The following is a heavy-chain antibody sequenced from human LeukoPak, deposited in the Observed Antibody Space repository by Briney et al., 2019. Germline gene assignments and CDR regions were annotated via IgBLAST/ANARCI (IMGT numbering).Heavy chain of an antibody. CDR1: GGSISSYY. J-gene: IGHJ5*02. Sequence: SETLSLTCTVSGGSISSYYWSWIRQPPGKGLEWIGYIYYSGSTNYNPSLKSRVTISVDTSKNQFSLKLSSVTAADTAVYYCARVDGGVWFDPWGQGTLVTVSS. D-gene: IGHD4-23*01. CDR2: IYYSGST. CDR3: ARVDGGVWFDP. V-gene: IGHV4-59*01.